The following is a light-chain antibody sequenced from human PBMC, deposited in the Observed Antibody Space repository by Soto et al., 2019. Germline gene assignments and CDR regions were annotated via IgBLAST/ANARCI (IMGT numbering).Light chain of an antibody. Sequence: QSALTQPASVSGSPGQSIAISCTGTFSDVGGYDYVSWYQQHPDKAPKLMIYEVTKRPSGVSNRFSGSKSVNTASLTISGLQPEDEADYYCSSHTSGRTRVFGSGTKLTVL. CDR3: SSHTSGRTRV. J-gene: IGLJ1*01. CDR1: FSDVGGYDY. V-gene: IGLV2-14*01. CDR2: EVT.